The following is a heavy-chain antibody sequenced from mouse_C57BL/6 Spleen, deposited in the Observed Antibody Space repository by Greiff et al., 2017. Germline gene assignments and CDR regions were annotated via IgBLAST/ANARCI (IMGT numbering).Heavy chain of an antibody. CDR1: GYTFSSYW. CDR3: SGVVAKGDYAMDY. V-gene: IGHV1-64*01. D-gene: IGHD1-1*01. J-gene: IGHJ4*01. Sequence: QVQLQQPGAELVKPGASVKLSCKASGYTFSSYWMHWVKQRPGQGLEWIGMIHPNSGSTNYNEKFKSKATLTVDKSSSTAYMQLSSLTSEDSAVYYCSGVVAKGDYAMDYWGQGTSVTVSS. CDR2: IHPNSGST.